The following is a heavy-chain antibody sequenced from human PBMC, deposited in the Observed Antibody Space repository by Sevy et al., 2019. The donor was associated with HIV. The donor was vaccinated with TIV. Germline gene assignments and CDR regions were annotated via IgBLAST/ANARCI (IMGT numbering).Heavy chain of an antibody. CDR1: GGTFSSYA. D-gene: IGHD3-3*01. CDR3: ARGDKNYDFWSAYPYYYYYGMDV. V-gene: IGHV1-69*13. Sequence: ASVKVSCKASGGTFSSYAISWVRQAPGQGLEWMGGIIPIFGTANYAQKFQGRVTITADESTGTAYMELSSLRSEDTAVYYCARGDKNYDFWSAYPYYYYYGMDVWGQGTTVTVSS. J-gene: IGHJ6*02. CDR2: IIPIFGTA.